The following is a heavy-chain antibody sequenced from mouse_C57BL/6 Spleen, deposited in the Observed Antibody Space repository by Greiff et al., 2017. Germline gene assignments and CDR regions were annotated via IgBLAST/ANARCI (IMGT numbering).Heavy chain of an antibody. CDR2: FYPGSGSI. D-gene: IGHD1-1*01. J-gene: IGHJ2*01. CDR1: GYTFTEYT. Sequence: QVQLQQSGAELVKPGASVKLSCKASGYTFTEYTIHWVKQRSGQGLEWIGWFYPGSGSIKYNEKFKDKATLTADKSSSTVYMALSRLTSEDSAVYFCARHEEGYYGSSGYFDYWGQGTTLTVSS. CDR3: ARHEEGYYGSSGYFDY. V-gene: IGHV1-62-2*01.